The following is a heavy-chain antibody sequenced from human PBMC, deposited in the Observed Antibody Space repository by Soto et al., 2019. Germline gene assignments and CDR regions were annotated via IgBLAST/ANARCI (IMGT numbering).Heavy chain of an antibody. CDR2: IYYSGST. CDR1: GGSISSYY. CDR3: ARASIAAAGTHFDY. D-gene: IGHD6-13*01. J-gene: IGHJ4*02. V-gene: IGHV4-59*01. Sequence: KPSETLSLTCTVSGGSISSYYWSWIRQPPGKGLEWIGYIYYSGSTNYNPSLKSRVTISVDTSKNQFSLKLSSVTAADTAVYYCARASIAAAGTHFDYWGQGTLVTVSS.